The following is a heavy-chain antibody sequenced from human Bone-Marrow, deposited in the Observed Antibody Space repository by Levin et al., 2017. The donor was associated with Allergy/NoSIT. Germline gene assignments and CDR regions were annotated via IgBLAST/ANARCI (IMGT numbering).Heavy chain of an antibody. CDR3: AREELGYSSGYYLYYFDY. J-gene: IGHJ4*02. D-gene: IGHD6-19*01. Sequence: HAGGSLRLSCAASGFTFSSYWMSWVRQAPGKGLEWVANIKQDGSEKYYVDSVKGRFTISRDNAKNSLYLQMNSLRAEDTAVFYCAREELGYSSGYYLYYFDYWGQGTLVTVSS. CDR1: GFTFSSYW. CDR2: IKQDGSEK. V-gene: IGHV3-7*01.